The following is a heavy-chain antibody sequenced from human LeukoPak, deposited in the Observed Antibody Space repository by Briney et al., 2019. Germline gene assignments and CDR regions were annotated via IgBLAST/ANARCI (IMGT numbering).Heavy chain of an antibody. Sequence: GGSLRLSCVASGFTFSTSAMNWVRQVPGKGLEWVSSINSYSSHIYYAASVRGRFTVSRDNARNSVFLQMNSLTAEDTAVYYCARDPERYLRTGKFDYWGQGTLVTVSS. CDR1: GFTFSTSA. CDR3: ARDPERYLRTGKFDY. V-gene: IGHV3-21*01. D-gene: IGHD5/OR15-5a*01. J-gene: IGHJ4*02. CDR2: INSYSSHI.